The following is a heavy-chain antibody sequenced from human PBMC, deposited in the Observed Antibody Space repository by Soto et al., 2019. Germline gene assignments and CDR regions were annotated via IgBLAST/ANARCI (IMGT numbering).Heavy chain of an antibody. V-gene: IGHV3-13*05. CDR1: GFTFSNYD. CDR2: IGAAGDP. CDR3: ARSVRYSGSYSLDY. Sequence: HPGGSLRLSCAASGFTFSNYDMHWVRQVTGKGLEWISAIGAAGDPYYPGSVKGRFTISRENAKNSLYLQMNSLRVGDTAVYYCARSVRYSGSYSLDYWGQGALVTVSS. D-gene: IGHD1-26*01. J-gene: IGHJ4*02.